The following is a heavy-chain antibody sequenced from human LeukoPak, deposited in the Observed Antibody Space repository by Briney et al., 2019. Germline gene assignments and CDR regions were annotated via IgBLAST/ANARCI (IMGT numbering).Heavy chain of an antibody. CDR1: GYTLTELS. J-gene: IGHJ4*02. Sequence: ASVKVSCKVSGYTLTELSMHWVRQAPGKGLEWMGGFDPEDGETIYAQKFQGRVTMTEDTSTDTAYMELSSLRSEDTAVYYCATDSGSCYNTPFDYWGQGTLVTVSS. V-gene: IGHV1-24*01. CDR2: FDPEDGET. CDR3: ATDSGSCYNTPFDY. D-gene: IGHD3-10*01.